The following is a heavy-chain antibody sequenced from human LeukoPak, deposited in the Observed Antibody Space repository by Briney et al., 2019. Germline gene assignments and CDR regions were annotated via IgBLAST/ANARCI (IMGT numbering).Heavy chain of an antibody. CDR3: ARIHRYTSGHLIIDY. CDR2: IFASGST. V-gene: IGHV4-4*07. D-gene: IGHD6-19*01. CDR1: GGSISTNY. J-gene: IGHJ4*02. Sequence: PSETLSLTCTVSGGSISTNYWSWIRQPAGKGLEWIGRIFASGSTNYNPSLKSRVTISVDTSKNQFSLKLSSVTAADTAVYYCARIHRYTSGHLIIDYWGQGTLVTVSS.